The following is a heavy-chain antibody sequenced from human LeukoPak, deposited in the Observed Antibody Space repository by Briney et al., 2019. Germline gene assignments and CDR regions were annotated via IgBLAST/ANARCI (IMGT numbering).Heavy chain of an antibody. Sequence: GGSLRLSCAASGFTFGSYWMHWVRQAPGRGLMWGSRINSDGSSITYADSVKGRFTISRDNAKNTLYLQMNSLRVEDTAVYYCVREGRVSGYDFDYWGQGDLVTVSS. CDR3: VREGRVSGYDFDY. CDR1: GFTFGSYW. CDR2: INSDGSSI. D-gene: IGHD5-12*01. J-gene: IGHJ4*02. V-gene: IGHV3-74*03.